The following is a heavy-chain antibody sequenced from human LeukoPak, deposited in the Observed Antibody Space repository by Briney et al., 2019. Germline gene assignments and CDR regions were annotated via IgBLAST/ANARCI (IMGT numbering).Heavy chain of an antibody. CDR3: ARQTIKRGYSQYYFDY. CDR2: IYPGDSDT. D-gene: IGHD5-12*01. V-gene: IGHV5-51*01. CDR1: GYCFTSYW. Sequence: GASLQISCKGSGYCFTSYWIGWVRRLPGKGLEWMGIIYPGDSDTRYSPSFQGQVTISADKSISTAYLQWSSLKASDTAMYYCARQTIKRGYSQYYFDYWGQGTLVTVSS. J-gene: IGHJ4*02.